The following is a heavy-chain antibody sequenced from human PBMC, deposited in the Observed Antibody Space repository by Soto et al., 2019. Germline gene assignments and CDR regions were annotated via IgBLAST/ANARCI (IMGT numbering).Heavy chain of an antibody. CDR3: AKEGSSYYGMDV. Sequence: GGSLRLSCAASGLTFDDYTMHWVRRAPGKGLEWVSLISWDGGSTNYADSVKGRFTISRDNSKNSLYLQMNSLRTEDTALYYCAKEGSSYYGMDVWGQGTTVTVSS. CDR1: GLTFDDYT. V-gene: IGHV3-43*01. CDR2: ISWDGGST. J-gene: IGHJ6*02.